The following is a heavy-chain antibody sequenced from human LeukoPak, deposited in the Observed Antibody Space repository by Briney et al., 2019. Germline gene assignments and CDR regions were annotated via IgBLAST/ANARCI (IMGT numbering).Heavy chain of an antibody. CDR1: GFTFSDSY. Sequence: GGSLRLSCAASGFTFSDSYMSCIRQAPGKGLEWISYISTSGDTIYYADSVKGRFIISRDNAKNSLYLQMNSLRAEDTAVFYCARVGSGWYFDSWGQGTLVTVSS. J-gene: IGHJ4*02. V-gene: IGHV3-11*04. D-gene: IGHD6-19*01. CDR2: ISTSGDTI. CDR3: ARVGSGWYFDS.